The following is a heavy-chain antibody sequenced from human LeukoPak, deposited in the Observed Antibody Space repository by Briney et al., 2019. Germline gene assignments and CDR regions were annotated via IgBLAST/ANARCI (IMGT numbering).Heavy chain of an antibody. J-gene: IGHJ4*02. CDR2: INPSSGDT. CDR3: ARVPRPKYAGGQWDGDY. CDR1: GYTFTFHY. D-gene: IGHD1-26*01. Sequence: GASVKVSCKTSGYTFTFHYMHWVRQAPGQGHERMGWINPSSGDTNYAQKFQGRVTMTSDTAISTTYMDLSRLRSDDTAVYYCARVPRPKYAGGQWDGDYWGQGTLVTVSS. V-gene: IGHV1-2*02.